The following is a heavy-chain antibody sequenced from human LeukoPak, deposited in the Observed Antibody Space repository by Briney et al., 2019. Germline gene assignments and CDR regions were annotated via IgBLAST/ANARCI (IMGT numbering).Heavy chain of an antibody. CDR2: INHSGST. Sequence: SETLSLTCAVYGGSFSGYYWSWIRQPPGKGLEWIGEINHSGSTNYNPSLKSRVTISVDTSKNQFSLKLSSVTAADTAVYYCARGPHIISVGESYYYYGMDVWGQGTTVTVSS. CDR1: GGSFSGYY. CDR3: ARGPHIISVGESYYYYGMDV. D-gene: IGHD1-14*01. V-gene: IGHV4-34*01. J-gene: IGHJ6*02.